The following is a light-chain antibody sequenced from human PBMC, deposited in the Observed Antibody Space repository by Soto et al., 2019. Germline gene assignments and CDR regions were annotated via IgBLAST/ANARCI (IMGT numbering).Light chain of an antibody. CDR2: DVS. CDR1: SSDVGGYNY. CDR3: SSYTSTSTLV. J-gene: IGLJ2*01. V-gene: IGLV2-14*03. Sequence: QPALTQPASVSGSPGQSITISCTGTSSDVGGYNYVSWYQQHPDKAPQLMIYDVSNRPSGISDRFSGSKSGNTASLTISGLQAEDEADYYCSSYTSTSTLVFGGGTKLTVL.